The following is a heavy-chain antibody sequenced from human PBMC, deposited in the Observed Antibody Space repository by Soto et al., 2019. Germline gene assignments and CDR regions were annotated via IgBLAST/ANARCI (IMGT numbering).Heavy chain of an antibody. D-gene: IGHD5-18*01. V-gene: IGHV1-2*04. Sequence: ASVKVSCKASGYTFTGYYMHWVRQAPGQGLEWMGWINPNSGGTNYAQKFQGWVTMTRDTSISTAYMELSRLRSDDTAVYYCARERVLVDTAMAPPLGYYGMAVWGQGPTVTVPS. CDR3: ARERVLVDTAMAPPLGYYGMAV. J-gene: IGHJ6*02. CDR1: GYTFTGYY. CDR2: INPNSGGT.